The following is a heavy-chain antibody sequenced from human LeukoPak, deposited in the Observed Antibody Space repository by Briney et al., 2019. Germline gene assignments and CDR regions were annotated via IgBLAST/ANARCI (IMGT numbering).Heavy chain of an antibody. Sequence: GGSLRLSCAASGFTFSNYRMHWVRQAPGKGLVWVSRISTDGSSTTYADSVKGRFTISRDNAKNTLYLQMDSVRAEDTAVYYCARLTVAGTNYWGQGTLVTVPS. CDR2: ISTDGSST. D-gene: IGHD6-19*01. CDR1: GFTFSNYR. CDR3: ARLTVAGTNY. J-gene: IGHJ4*02. V-gene: IGHV3-74*01.